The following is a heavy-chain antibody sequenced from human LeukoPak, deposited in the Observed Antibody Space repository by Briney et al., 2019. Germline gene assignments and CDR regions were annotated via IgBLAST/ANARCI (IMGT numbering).Heavy chain of an antibody. CDR1: GGSISSYY. D-gene: IGHD2-2*01. J-gene: IGHJ4*02. Sequence: SETLSLTCTVSGGSISSYYWSWIRQPPGKGLEWIGYIYYSGSTNYNPSLKSRVTISVDTSKNQFSLKLSSVTAADTAVYYCARGVPASRPFDYWGQGTLVTVSS. CDR2: IYYSGST. CDR3: ARGVPASRPFDY. V-gene: IGHV4-59*01.